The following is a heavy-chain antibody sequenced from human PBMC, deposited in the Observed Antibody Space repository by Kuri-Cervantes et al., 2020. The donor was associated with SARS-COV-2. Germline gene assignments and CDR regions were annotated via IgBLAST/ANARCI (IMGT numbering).Heavy chain of an antibody. CDR3: ARVSYDSN. V-gene: IGHV3-53*01. D-gene: IGHD3-22*01. CDR1: GFTFSSYA. Sequence: GESLKISCAASGFTFSSYAMHWVRQAPGKGLEWVSVIYSGGSTYYADSVKGRFTISRDNSKNTLYLQMNSLRAEDTAVYYCARVSYDSNWGQGTLVTVSS. CDR2: IYSGGST. J-gene: IGHJ4*02.